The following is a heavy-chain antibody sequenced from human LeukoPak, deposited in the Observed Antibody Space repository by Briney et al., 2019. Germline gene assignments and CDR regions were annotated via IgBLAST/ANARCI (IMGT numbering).Heavy chain of an antibody. D-gene: IGHD5-24*01. CDR2: IYYSGST. Sequence: PSETLSLTCTVSGGPISSYYWSWLRQPPGKGLEWIGYIYYSGSTNYNPSLKSRVTISVDTSKNQFSLKLSSVTAADTAVYYCARRDGYFDYWGQGTLVTVSS. CDR1: GGPISSYY. CDR3: ARRDGYFDY. V-gene: IGHV4-59*01. J-gene: IGHJ4*02.